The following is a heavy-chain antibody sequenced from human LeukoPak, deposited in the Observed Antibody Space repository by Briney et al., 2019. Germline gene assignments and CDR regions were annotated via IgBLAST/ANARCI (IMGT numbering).Heavy chain of an antibody. CDR3: ARVSILLWFGELLSSGAFDI. V-gene: IGHV3-15*01. CDR2: IKSKTNGGTT. Sequence: GGSLRLSCATSAFIFNNAWMSWVRQAPGKGLEWVGRIKSKTNGGTTDYAAPVKGRFTISRDDSKNTLYLQMNSLRAEDTAVYYCARVSILLWFGELLSSGAFDIWGQGTMVTVSS. D-gene: IGHD3-10*01. J-gene: IGHJ3*02. CDR1: AFIFNNAW.